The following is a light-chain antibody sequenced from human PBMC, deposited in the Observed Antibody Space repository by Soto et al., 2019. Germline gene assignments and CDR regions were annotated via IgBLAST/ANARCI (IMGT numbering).Light chain of an antibody. V-gene: IGKV3-20*01. J-gene: IGKJ3*01. Sequence: ELVLTQSPGTLSLSPGERATLSCRASQSLSTNSLAWYQQKPGQTPRLLIYAASTRDADIPDRFNGSGSGTDFALTISRLEPEDFALYYCQQYDASPLTFGPGTKVDIK. CDR3: QQYDASPLT. CDR1: QSLSTNS. CDR2: AAS.